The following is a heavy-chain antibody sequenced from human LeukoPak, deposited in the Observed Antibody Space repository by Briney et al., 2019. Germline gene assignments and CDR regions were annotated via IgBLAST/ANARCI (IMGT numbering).Heavy chain of an antibody. Sequence: ASVTVSRKPSGYIFTHYGITWVRQAPGQGLEWVGWISGYQGSTKYAQNFQGRVTMTIDTHTSTAYMDLRSLRSDDTDMYFCARSDLGKITAGPFNYWGQGTLVAVSS. CDR1: GYIFTHYG. CDR3: ARSDLGKITAGPFNY. V-gene: IGHV1-18*01. J-gene: IGHJ4*02. CDR2: ISGYQGST. D-gene: IGHD5-24*01.